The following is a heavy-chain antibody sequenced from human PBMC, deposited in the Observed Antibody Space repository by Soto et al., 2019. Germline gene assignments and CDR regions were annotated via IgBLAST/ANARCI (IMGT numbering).Heavy chain of an antibody. CDR1: GFTFSSYA. CDR2: ISYDGSNK. Sequence: QVQLVESGGGVVQPGRSLRLSCAASGFTFSSYAMHWVRQAPGKGLEWVAVISYDGSNKYYADSVKGRFTISRDNSKNTLYLQMNSLRAEDTAEYYCARDRGGSYLFDYWGQGTLVTVSS. CDR3: ARDRGGSYLFDY. D-gene: IGHD1-26*01. V-gene: IGHV3-30-3*01. J-gene: IGHJ4*02.